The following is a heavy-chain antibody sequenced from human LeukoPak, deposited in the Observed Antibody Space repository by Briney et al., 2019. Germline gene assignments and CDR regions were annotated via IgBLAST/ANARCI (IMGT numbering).Heavy chain of an antibody. J-gene: IGHJ4*02. Sequence: GGSLRLSCTASGFTFSGHWIHWVRQPPGMGLVWVSRINERGTDSMYAESVKGRFTISRDNAKNTVYLQMNSLRAEDTAVYYCVRDETLWTLDWWGQGTLVSVSS. CDR3: VRDETLWTLDW. CDR2: INERGTDS. D-gene: IGHD1-1*01. CDR1: GFTFSGHW. V-gene: IGHV3-74*03.